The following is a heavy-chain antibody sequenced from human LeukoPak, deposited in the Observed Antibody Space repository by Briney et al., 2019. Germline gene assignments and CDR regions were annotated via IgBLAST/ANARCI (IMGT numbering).Heavy chain of an antibody. D-gene: IGHD3-22*01. CDR2: ISSSSSTI. V-gene: IGHV3-48*04. J-gene: IGHJ4*02. CDR1: GFTFSSYS. CDR3: ARLDSSGYYHIDY. Sequence: GGSLRLSCAASGFTFSSYSMNWVRQAPGKGLEWVSYISSSSSTIYYADSVKGRFTISRDNAMNSLYLQMNSLRAEDTAVYYCARLDSSGYYHIDYWGQGTLVTVSS.